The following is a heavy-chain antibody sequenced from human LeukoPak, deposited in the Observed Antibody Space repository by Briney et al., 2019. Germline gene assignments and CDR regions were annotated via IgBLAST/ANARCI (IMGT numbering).Heavy chain of an antibody. CDR1: GYTFTSYG. J-gene: IGHJ1*01. D-gene: IGHD3-22*01. CDR2: IRVYNGNT. Sequence: ASVKVSCKASGYTFTSYGINWVRQAPGQGLEWMGWIRVYNGNTNYAQKLQGRVTMTTDTSTSTAYMELRSLRSDDTAVYYCARGMDYYDSSGTDAEYFQHWGQGTLVTVSS. V-gene: IGHV1-18*01. CDR3: ARGMDYYDSSGTDAEYFQH.